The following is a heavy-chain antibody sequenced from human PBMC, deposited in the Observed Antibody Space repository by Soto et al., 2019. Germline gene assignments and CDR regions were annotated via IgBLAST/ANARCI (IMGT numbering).Heavy chain of an antibody. CDR3: ARGFGRGLEWLLSALSLEYYYYGMDV. V-gene: IGHV4-31*03. CDR2: IYYSGST. CDR1: GGSISSGGYY. Sequence: PSETLSLTCTVSGGSISSGGYYWSWIRQHPGKGLEWIGYIYYSGSTYYNPSLKSRVTISVDTSKNQFSLKLSYVTAADTAVYYCARGFGRGLEWLLSALSLEYYYYGMDVWGQGTTVTVSS. J-gene: IGHJ6*02. D-gene: IGHD3-3*01.